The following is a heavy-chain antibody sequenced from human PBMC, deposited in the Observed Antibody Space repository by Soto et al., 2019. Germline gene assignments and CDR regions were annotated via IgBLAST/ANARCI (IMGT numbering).Heavy chain of an antibody. Sequence: SETLSLTCAVYGGSFSGYYWSWIRQPPGKGLEWIGEINHSGSTNYNPSLKSRVTISVDTSKNQFSLKLSSVTAADTAVYYCARVSLVVAATDYYYGMDVWGQGTTVTVSS. D-gene: IGHD2-15*01. J-gene: IGHJ6*02. CDR3: ARVSLVVAATDYYYGMDV. CDR1: GGSFSGYY. CDR2: INHSGST. V-gene: IGHV4-34*01.